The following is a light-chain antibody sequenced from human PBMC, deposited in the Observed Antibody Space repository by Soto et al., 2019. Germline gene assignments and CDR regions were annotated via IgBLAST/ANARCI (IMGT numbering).Light chain of an antibody. Sequence: QSVLTQPPSASGTPGQRVTISCSGSSSNIGSNYVYWYQQLPGTAPKLLIYRNNQRPSGVPDRFSGSKSGTSASLAISGLRSDDEADYYCAAWDDSLSGVVFGGWTKLTVL. J-gene: IGLJ2*01. CDR1: SSNIGSNY. V-gene: IGLV1-47*01. CDR3: AAWDDSLSGVV. CDR2: RNN.